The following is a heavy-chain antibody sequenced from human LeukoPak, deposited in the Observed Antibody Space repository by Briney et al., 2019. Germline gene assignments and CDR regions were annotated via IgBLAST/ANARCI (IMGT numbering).Heavy chain of an antibody. CDR3: ARDYKYPFNN. CDR1: GFRFSDYS. D-gene: IGHD5-24*01. CDR2: IGVDSGNT. Sequence: GGSLRLSCAASGFRFSDYSMNWVRQAPGKGLEWISYIGVDSGNTNYADSVKGRFTISGDKAKNSLYLQMNSLRVEDTAVYYCARDYKYPFNNWGRGTLVTVSS. J-gene: IGHJ4*02. V-gene: IGHV3-48*01.